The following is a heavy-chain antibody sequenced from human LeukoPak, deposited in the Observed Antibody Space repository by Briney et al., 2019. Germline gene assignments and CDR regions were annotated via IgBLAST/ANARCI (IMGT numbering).Heavy chain of an antibody. CDR3: ARRGNMSSHAFDI. Sequence: GGSLRLSCAASGFSFSDSYLSWIRQAPGQGLEWLSYIKSSDTSTFYADSVKGRFTVSRDNAKNSLYLQMNSLRAEHTAVYYCARRGNMSSHAFDIWGQGTVVTVSS. V-gene: IGHV3-11*01. D-gene: IGHD2/OR15-2a*01. CDR1: GFSFSDSY. CDR2: IKSSDTST. J-gene: IGHJ3*02.